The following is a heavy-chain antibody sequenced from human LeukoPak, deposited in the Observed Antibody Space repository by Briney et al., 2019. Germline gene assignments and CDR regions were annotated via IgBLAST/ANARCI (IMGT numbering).Heavy chain of an antibody. D-gene: IGHD5-12*01. CDR1: GGFISSCY. CDR3: ARGNGGYAVY. CDR2: IYYSGNT. V-gene: IGHV4-59*13. J-gene: IGHJ4*02. Sequence: SETLSLTCTVSGGFISSCYWSWRRQPAGKGVGWIGYIYYSGNTNYNPSLQSRVTISVDTSKNQFSLKLSTVTAADTAIFYCARGNGGYAVYWGQGTLVTVSS.